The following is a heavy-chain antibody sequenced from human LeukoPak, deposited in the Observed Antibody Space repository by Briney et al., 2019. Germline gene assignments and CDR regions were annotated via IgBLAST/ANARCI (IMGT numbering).Heavy chain of an antibody. CDR2: INGGGGST. CDR3: AKIGANVGF. D-gene: IGHD4/OR15-4a*01. J-gene: IGHJ4*02. Sequence: GGSLRLPCAASGFTLSSYAMSWVRQAPGKGLDWVSSINGGGGSTYYADSVKGRFTISRDNSKNTLYLQMNSLRAEDTAVYYCAKIGANVGFWGQGTLVTVSS. V-gene: IGHV3-23*01. CDR1: GFTLSSYA.